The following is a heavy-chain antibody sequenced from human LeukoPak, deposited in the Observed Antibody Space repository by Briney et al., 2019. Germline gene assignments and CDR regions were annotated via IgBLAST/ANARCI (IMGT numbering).Heavy chain of an antibody. CDR2: MNPSDGST. CDR1: GYTFTSYY. J-gene: IGHJ4*02. CDR3: AKSRTTSSASSDY. D-gene: IGHD3-22*01. Sequence: ASVKVSCKASGYTFTSYYIHWVRQAPGQGLEWMAIMNPSDGSTSYARKFRGRLIMTRDTSTTTVYMEMSNLSSEDTAMYYCAKSRTTSSASSDYWGXXXXVTVSS. V-gene: IGHV1-46*01.